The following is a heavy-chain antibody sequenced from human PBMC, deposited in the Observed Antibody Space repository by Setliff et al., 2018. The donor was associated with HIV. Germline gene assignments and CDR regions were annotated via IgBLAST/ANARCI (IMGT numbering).Heavy chain of an antibody. Sequence: GGSLRLSCAASGLTFSNYGMYWVRQAPGKGLEWVAFIRYDGGNKYHADSVRGRLTISRDNSKDTLYLQMNNLGVEDTGLYYCARYPILCSGGTCSSVALDYWGQGTWVTVSS. CDR1: GLTFSNYG. V-gene: IGHV3-30*02. CDR3: ARYPILCSGGTCSSVALDY. CDR2: IRYDGGNK. J-gene: IGHJ4*02. D-gene: IGHD2-15*01.